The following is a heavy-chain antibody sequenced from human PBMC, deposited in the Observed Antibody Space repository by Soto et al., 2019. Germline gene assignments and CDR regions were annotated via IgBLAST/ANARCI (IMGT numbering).Heavy chain of an antibody. J-gene: IGHJ4*02. CDR3: ARPANTVADHFDL. CDR2: IYPSDSDT. V-gene: IGHV5-51*01. Sequence: GETLKISCQVSGYTFTIYWIGWVRQMPGKGLEWMGIIYPSDSDTRYSPSFQGQVTISADQSINTAYLQWDSLKASDTAIYYCARPANTVADHFDLWGQGTPVTVSS. D-gene: IGHD4-17*01. CDR1: GYTFTIYW.